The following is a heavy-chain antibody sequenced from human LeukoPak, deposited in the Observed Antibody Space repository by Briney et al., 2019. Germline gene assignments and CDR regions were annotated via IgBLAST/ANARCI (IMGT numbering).Heavy chain of an antibody. Sequence: ESSETLSLTCTVSGGSISSYYLSWIRQPAGKGLEWIGRIYSRGSTYNPSLKSRVTMSADTSRNHVSLTLNSVTAADTAVYYCARDTLNYYYYYMDVWGKGTTVTISS. J-gene: IGHJ6*03. CDR1: GGSISSYY. CDR3: ARDTLNYYYYYMDV. CDR2: IYSRGST. D-gene: IGHD2/OR15-2a*01. V-gene: IGHV4-4*07.